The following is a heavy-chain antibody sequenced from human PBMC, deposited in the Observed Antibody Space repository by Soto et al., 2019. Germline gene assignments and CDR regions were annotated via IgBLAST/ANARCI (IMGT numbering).Heavy chain of an antibody. J-gene: IGHJ3*02. CDR3: ARDGVGGALGYVLDI. CDR2: INAGNGNT. V-gene: IGHV1-3*01. D-gene: IGHD1-26*01. CDR1: GYTFTSYA. Sequence: ASVKVSCKASGYTFTSYAMHWVRQAPGQRLEWMGWINAGNGNTKYSQKFQGRVTITRDTSASTAYMELSSLRSEDTAVYYFARDGVGGALGYVLDIWGQGTTVPVSS.